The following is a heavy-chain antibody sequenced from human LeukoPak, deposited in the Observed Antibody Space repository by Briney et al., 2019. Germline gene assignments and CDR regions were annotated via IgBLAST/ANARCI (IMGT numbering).Heavy chain of an antibody. V-gene: IGHV4-38-2*02. Sequence: SETLSLTCTVSGYSISSGYYWGWIRQPPGKGLEWIGGFYHRGTIYYNPSLKSRLTISIDTSKNQFPLKLSSVTAADTAVYYCARGYCSSTSCYHFPIDYWGQGTLVTVSS. D-gene: IGHD2-2*01. CDR1: GYSISSGYY. J-gene: IGHJ4*02. CDR2: FYHRGTI. CDR3: ARGYCSSTSCYHFPIDY.